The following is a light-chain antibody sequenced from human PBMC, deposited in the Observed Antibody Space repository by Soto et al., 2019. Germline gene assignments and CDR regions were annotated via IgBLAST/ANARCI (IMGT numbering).Light chain of an antibody. V-gene: IGKV3-11*01. CDR3: QQRSNWPPEAT. CDR2: DAS. J-gene: IGKJ2*01. CDR1: ESVSTN. Sequence: ETVLTQSPATLSLSPGESATLSCRASESVSTNLAWYQQKPGQAPRLLIYDASNRVTGIPDRFSGSGSETDFTLTIRSLEPEDFAVYYCQQRSNWPPEATFGQGTKLEIK.